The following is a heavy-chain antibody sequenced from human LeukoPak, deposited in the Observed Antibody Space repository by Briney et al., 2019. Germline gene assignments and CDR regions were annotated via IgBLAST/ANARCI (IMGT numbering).Heavy chain of an antibody. V-gene: IGHV3-23*01. CDR3: AKVRGIAVAGILDY. D-gene: IGHD6-19*01. CDR2: ISGSGGST. CDR1: GFTFGSNA. Sequence: GGSLRLSWAAPGFTFGSNAMGWVGRAPGRGRGGVSAISGSGGSTYYADSVKGRFTISRDNSKNTLYLQMNSLRAEDTAVYYCAKVRGIAVAGILDYWGQGTLVTVSS. J-gene: IGHJ4*02.